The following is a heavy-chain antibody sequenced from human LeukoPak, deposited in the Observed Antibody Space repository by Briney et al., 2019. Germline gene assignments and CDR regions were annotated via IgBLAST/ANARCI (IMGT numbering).Heavy chain of an antibody. Sequence: PGGSLRLSCAASGFNFTSYSMNWVRKAPGKGLEWISFITGSSRAIYYADSVKGRFTISRDNAKNSVFLQMKSLRVDDTAIYYCARNLVWGGSSSSLGYWGQGTLVTVAS. J-gene: IGHJ4*02. D-gene: IGHD6-6*01. CDR1: GFNFTSYS. CDR2: ITGSSRAI. CDR3: ARNLVWGGSSSSLGY. V-gene: IGHV3-48*01.